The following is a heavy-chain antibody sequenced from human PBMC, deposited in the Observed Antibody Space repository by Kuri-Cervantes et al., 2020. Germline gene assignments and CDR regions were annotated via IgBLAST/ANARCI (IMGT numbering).Heavy chain of an antibody. CDR2: IIPIFGTA. J-gene: IGHJ4*02. D-gene: IGHD4-17*01. CDR1: GGTFSSYA. Sequence: SVKVSRKGSGGTFSSYAISWVRQAPGQGLEWMGGIIPIFGTANYAQKFQGRVTITADESTSTAYMELSSLRSEDTAVYYCARGFILQGEIYGFDYWGQGTLVTVSS. V-gene: IGHV1-69*01. CDR3: ARGFILQGEIYGFDY.